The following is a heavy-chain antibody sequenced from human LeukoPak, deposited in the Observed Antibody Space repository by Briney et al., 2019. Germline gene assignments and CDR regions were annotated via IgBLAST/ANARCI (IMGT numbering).Heavy chain of an antibody. CDR2: IYTSGST. CDR3: ARGVTSVQSFWYFDL. D-gene: IGHD4-11*01. Sequence: PSETLSLTCSVSGDSIRGYYWNWIRQPAGKGLERIGRIYTSGSTDYKPSLKSRVTMSVDASKKWFSLKMTSLTAADTAVYYCARGVTSVQSFWYFDLWGRGTLVTVSS. CDR1: GDSIRGYY. J-gene: IGHJ2*01. V-gene: IGHV4-4*07.